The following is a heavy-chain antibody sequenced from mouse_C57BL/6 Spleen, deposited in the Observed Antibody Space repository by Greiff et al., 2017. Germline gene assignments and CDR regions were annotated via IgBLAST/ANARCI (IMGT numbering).Heavy chain of an antibody. D-gene: IGHD1-1*01. Sequence: VQLQQPGAELVRPGSSVKLSCKASGYTFTSYWMDWVKQRPGQGLEWIGNIYPSDSETHYNQKFKDKATLTVDKSSSTAYMQLSSLTSEDSAVYYCARSGPPNYYGSSPFDYWGQGTTLTVSS. CDR2: IYPSDSET. J-gene: IGHJ2*01. V-gene: IGHV1-61*01. CDR1: GYTFTSYW. CDR3: ARSGPPNYYGSSPFDY.